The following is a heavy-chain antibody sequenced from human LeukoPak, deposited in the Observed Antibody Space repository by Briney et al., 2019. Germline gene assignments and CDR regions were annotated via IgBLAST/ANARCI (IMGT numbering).Heavy chain of an antibody. CDR2: IYSSGST. V-gene: IGHV4-4*09. CDR1: GGSISSYY. J-gene: IGHJ5*02. Sequence: SETLSLTCIVSGGSISSYYWSWIRLPPGKGLEWIGYIYSSGSTNYNPSLKTRVTISVDTSKNQFSLKLTSVTAADTAVYYCANTGYSSGSHWFDPWGQGTLVTVSS. CDR3: ANTGYSSGSHWFDP. D-gene: IGHD6-19*01.